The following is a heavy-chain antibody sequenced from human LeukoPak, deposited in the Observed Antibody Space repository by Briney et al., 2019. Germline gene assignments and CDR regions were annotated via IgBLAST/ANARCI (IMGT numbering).Heavy chain of an antibody. CDR1: GFTFSSYS. V-gene: IGHV3-48*01. Sequence: PGGSLRLSCAASGFTFSSYSMNWVRQAPGKGLEWVSYISSSSSTIYYADSVKGRVTISRDNAKNSLYLQMNSLRAEDTAVYYCASEYYDFWSGLPLDYWGQGTLVTVSS. CDR2: ISSSSSTI. J-gene: IGHJ4*02. D-gene: IGHD3-3*01. CDR3: ASEYYDFWSGLPLDY.